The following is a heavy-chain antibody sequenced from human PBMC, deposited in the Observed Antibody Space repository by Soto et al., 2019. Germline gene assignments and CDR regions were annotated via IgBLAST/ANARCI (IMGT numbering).Heavy chain of an antibody. V-gene: IGHV3-9*01. D-gene: IGHD1-1*01. J-gene: IGHJ6*02. Sequence: ALILACASSGFTFDDYAMHWVRQAPGKGLGWGSGSSWNSGRIGYADSVKDRFTISRDNAKNSPYLQMNSLTADGRALYYSEKDIWNWNDPYYYYYRMDVWGQGTTVTVSS. CDR3: EKDIWNWNDPYYYYYRMDV. CDR2: SSWNSGRI. CDR1: GFTFDDYA.